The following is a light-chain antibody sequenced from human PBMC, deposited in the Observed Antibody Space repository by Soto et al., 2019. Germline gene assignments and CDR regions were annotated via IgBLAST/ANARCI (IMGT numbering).Light chain of an antibody. CDR1: SIDGGGYNY. CDR2: EVS. Sequence: QSALTRPASVSWSPGQAITISCTGTSIDGGGYNYVSWYQQHPGKAPKLMMYEVSNRPSGVSNRFSGSKSGNTASLTISGLQAEDEADYYCSSYTSSSTLDVFGTGTKVTVL. J-gene: IGLJ1*01. V-gene: IGLV2-14*01. CDR3: SSYTSSSTLDV.